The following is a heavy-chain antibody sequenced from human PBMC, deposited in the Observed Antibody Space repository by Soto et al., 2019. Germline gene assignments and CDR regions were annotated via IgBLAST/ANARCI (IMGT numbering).Heavy chain of an antibody. CDR1: GFTFSSYS. D-gene: IGHD2-2*01. V-gene: IGHV3-48*01. J-gene: IGHJ6*03. Sequence: GGSLRLSCVASGFTFSSYSMNWVRQAPGKGLEWVSYISSSSSTIYYADSVKGRFTISRDNAKNSLYLQMNSLRAEDTAVYYCARDRVGVPAATNYYYYYMDVWGKGTTVTVSS. CDR3: ARDRVGVPAATNYYYYYMDV. CDR2: ISSSSSTI.